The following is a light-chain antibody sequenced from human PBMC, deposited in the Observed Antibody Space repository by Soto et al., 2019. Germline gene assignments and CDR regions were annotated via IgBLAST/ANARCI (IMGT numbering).Light chain of an antibody. Sequence: EIVMTQSPATLSVSPGERATLSCRASQSVSSNLAWYQQKPGQAPSLLIYGASTRATGIPARFSGSGSGTEFTLTISILQSEDFAVYYCQPYNNWPRTFGQGTKVEIK. J-gene: IGKJ1*01. V-gene: IGKV3-15*01. CDR2: GAS. CDR1: QSVSSN. CDR3: QPYNNWPRT.